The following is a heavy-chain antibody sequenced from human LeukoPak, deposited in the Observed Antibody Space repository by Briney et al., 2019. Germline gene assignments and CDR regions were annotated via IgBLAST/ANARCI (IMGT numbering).Heavy chain of an antibody. Sequence: SETLSLTCAVYGGSFSGYYWSWIRQPPGKGLEWIGEINHSGSTNYNLSLKSRVTISVDTSKNQFSLKLSSVTAADTAVYYCARVGMVVTARGDYWGQGTLVTVSS. V-gene: IGHV4-34*01. J-gene: IGHJ4*02. CDR3: ARVGMVVTARGDY. CDR2: INHSGST. D-gene: IGHD2-21*02. CDR1: GGSFSGYY.